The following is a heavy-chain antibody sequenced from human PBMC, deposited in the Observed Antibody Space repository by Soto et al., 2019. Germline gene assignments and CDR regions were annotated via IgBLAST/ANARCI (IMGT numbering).Heavy chain of an antibody. V-gene: IGHV3-21*01. J-gene: IGHJ4*02. CDR3: ARDDNWNYAFDY. CDR1: GFTFSSYS. D-gene: IGHD1-7*01. CDR2: ISSSSSYI. Sequence: GSLRLSCAASGFTFSSYSMNWVRQAPGKGLEWVSSISSSSSYIYYADSVKGRFTISRDNAKNSLYLQMNSLRAEDTAVYYCARDDNWNYAFDYWGQGTLVTV.